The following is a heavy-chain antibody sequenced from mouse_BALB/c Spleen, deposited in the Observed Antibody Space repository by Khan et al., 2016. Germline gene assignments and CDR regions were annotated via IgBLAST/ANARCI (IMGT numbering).Heavy chain of an antibody. CDR2: ISYSGST. D-gene: IGHD2-4*01. J-gene: IGHJ4*01. CDR3: AMGITTRYAMDY. Sequence: EVQLVESGPGLVKPSQSLSLTCTVTGYSITSDYAWNWIRQFPGNKLEWMGYISYSGSTSYNPSLKSRISITRDTSKNQFFLQLNSVTTEDTATYYCAMGITTRYAMDYWGQGTSVTVSS. CDR1: GYSITSDYA. V-gene: IGHV3-2*02.